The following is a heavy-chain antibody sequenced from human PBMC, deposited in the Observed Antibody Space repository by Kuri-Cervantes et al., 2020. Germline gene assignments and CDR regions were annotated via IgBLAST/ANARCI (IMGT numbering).Heavy chain of an antibody. CDR3: ALYGSGSRSGLRY. D-gene: IGHD3-10*01. Sequence: GSLRLSCAASGFTFSSYSMNWVRQAPGKGLEWIGSIYYSGSTYYNPSLKSRVTISVDKFKNQFSLKLSSVTAADTAVYYCALYGSGSRSGLRYWGQGTLVTVSS. CDR2: IYYSGST. J-gene: IGHJ4*02. V-gene: IGHV4-39*07. CDR1: GFTFSSYS.